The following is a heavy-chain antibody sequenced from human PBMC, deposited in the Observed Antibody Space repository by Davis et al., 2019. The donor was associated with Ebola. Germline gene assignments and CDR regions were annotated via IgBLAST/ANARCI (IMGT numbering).Heavy chain of an antibody. J-gene: IGHJ3*02. D-gene: IGHD3-22*01. Sequence: ETLSLTCTVSGGSISSYYWSWIRQPPGKGLEWMGIVNPGDSDTRYSPSFPGHVTISADKSISTAYLQWSSLKASDTAMYYCARRYYYDTRDYFDIWGQGTMVTVSS. V-gene: IGHV5-51*01. CDR2: VNPGDSDT. CDR1: GGSISSYY. CDR3: ARRYYYDTRDYFDI.